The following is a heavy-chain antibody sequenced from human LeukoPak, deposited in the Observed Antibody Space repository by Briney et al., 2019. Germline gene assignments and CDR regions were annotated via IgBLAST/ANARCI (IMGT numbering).Heavy chain of an antibody. Sequence: SGRSLRLSCAASGFTFSSYAMHWVRQAPGKELEWVAVISYDGSNKCYADSVKGRFTISRDNSKNTLYLQMNSLRAEDTAVYYCARVAAPIMYVDTATFFDYWGQGTLVTVSS. CDR3: ARVAAPIMYVDTATFFDY. V-gene: IGHV3-30*04. CDR1: GFTFSSYA. D-gene: IGHD5-18*01. CDR2: ISYDGSNK. J-gene: IGHJ4*02.